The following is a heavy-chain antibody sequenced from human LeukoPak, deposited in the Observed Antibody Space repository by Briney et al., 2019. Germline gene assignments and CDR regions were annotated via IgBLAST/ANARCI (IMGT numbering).Heavy chain of an antibody. CDR2: INPTGGST. D-gene: IGHD6-6*01. Sequence: ASVKVSCKASGYTFPSYFMHWVRQASGQGLEWMGIINPTGGSTTYAQKFQGRVTMTRDTSTSTVYMELSSLRSDDTAVCYCARTAARRFDYWGQGTLVTVSS. V-gene: IGHV1-46*01. CDR1: GYTFPSYF. J-gene: IGHJ4*02. CDR3: ARTAARRFDY.